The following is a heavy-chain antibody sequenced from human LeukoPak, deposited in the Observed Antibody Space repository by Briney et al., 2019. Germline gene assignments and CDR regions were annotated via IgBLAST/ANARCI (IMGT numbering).Heavy chain of an antibody. CDR3: ARKGYYYDSSLGY. Sequence: ASVNVSCKASGYTFTSYDINWVRQATGQGLEWMGWMNPNSGNTGYAQKFQGRVTMTRNTSISTAYMELSSLRSEDTAVYYCARKGYYYDSSLGYWGQVTLVTVSS. J-gene: IGHJ4*02. CDR1: GYTFTSYD. D-gene: IGHD3-22*01. V-gene: IGHV1-8*01. CDR2: MNPNSGNT.